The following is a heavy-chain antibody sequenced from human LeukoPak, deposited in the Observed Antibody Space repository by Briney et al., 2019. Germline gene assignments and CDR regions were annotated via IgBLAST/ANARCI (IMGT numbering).Heavy chain of an antibody. D-gene: IGHD1-7*01. Sequence: ASVKVSCKASVYTFTGDGISLVRQAPGQGLEWMGWISGYNGNTNYAQNLQGRVTVTTDTSTITAYMELRSHRSDDTAVYYCARDAAILELDGFDIWGQGTMVTVSS. CDR1: VYTFTGDG. J-gene: IGHJ3*02. V-gene: IGHV1-18*04. CDR2: ISGYNGNT. CDR3: ARDAAILELDGFDI.